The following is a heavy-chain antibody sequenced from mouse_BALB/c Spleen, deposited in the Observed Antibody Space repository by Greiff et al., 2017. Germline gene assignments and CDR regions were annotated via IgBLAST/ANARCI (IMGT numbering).Heavy chain of an antibody. CDR3: SRYGKGYSGYNYAMDY. CDR1: GDSITSGY. CDR2: ISDSGST. V-gene: IGHV3-8*02. Sequence: EVMLVESGPSLVKPSQTLSLTCSVTGDSITSGYWNWIRKFPGNKLEYMGYISDSGSTYYNPSLKSRISITRDTSKNQYFLQLNSVTTEDTATYYSSRYGKGYSGYNYAMDYWGQGTSVTVSS. J-gene: IGHJ4*01. D-gene: IGHD1-2*01.